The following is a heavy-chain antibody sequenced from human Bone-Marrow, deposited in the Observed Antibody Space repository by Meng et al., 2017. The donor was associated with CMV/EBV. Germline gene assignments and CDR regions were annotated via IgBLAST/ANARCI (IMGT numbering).Heavy chain of an antibody. Sequence: GSLRLSCAVYGGSFSGYYWSWIRQPPGKGLEWIGEINHSGSTNYNPSLKSRVTISVDTSKNQFSLKLSSVTAADTAVYYCARGRFAYGSGSHDYWGQGTLVTVSS. V-gene: IGHV4-34*01. CDR2: INHSGST. CDR1: GGSFSGYY. D-gene: IGHD3-10*01. CDR3: ARGRFAYGSGSHDY. J-gene: IGHJ4*02.